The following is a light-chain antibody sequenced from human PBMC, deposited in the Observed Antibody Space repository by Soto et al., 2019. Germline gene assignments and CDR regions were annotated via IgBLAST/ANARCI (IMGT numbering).Light chain of an antibody. CDR3: ATWDDRLNGYV. CDR1: NSNIGSNT. V-gene: IGLV1-44*01. Sequence: QSVLTQPPSASGTPGQRVTISCSGSNSNIGSNTVTWYQQLPGTAPILLIYSNNQRSSGVPDRVSGSRSGTSGSLAISGLQSEDEADYYCATWDDRLNGYVFGSGTKLTVL. J-gene: IGLJ1*01. CDR2: SNN.